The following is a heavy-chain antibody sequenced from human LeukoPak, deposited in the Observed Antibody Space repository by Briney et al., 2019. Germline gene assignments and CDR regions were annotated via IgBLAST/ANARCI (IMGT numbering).Heavy chain of an antibody. CDR1: GFTFSTHW. V-gene: IGHV3-7*03. D-gene: IGHD4-17*01. CDR2: IKQDGSEK. CDR3: ANEIRPNDY. J-gene: IGHJ4*02. Sequence: PGGSLRLSCAASGFTFSTHWMTWVRQAPGKGLEWVANIKQDGSEKYYVDSVKGRFTISRDNAKNSLFLQMNSLRAEDTAVYYCANEIRPNDYWGQGTQVTVSS.